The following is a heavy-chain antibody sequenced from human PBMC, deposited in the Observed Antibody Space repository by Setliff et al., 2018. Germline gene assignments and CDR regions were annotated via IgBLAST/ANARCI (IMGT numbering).Heavy chain of an antibody. CDR1: GGTFSGYA. CDR2: ITPIFETA. CDR3: ARAGLAAAGRKGVFDH. D-gene: IGHD6-25*01. J-gene: IGHJ4*02. V-gene: IGHV1-69*06. Sequence: ASVKVSCKASGGTFSGYAFSWVRQAPGEGLEWMGGITPIFETAHYAEKFQDRVTITADKSTSTVHMEVSSLTSEDTAVYYCARAGLAAAGRKGVFDHWGQGTLVTVSS.